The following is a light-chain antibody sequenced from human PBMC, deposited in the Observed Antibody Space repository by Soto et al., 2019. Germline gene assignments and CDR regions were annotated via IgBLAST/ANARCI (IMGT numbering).Light chain of an antibody. CDR1: QSVSSSY. CDR3: QQYVSSPRT. J-gene: IGKJ1*01. V-gene: IGKV3-20*01. Sequence: EIVLTQSPGTLSLSPGERATLSCRASQSVSSSYLAWYQQKPGQAPRLLIYGASSRATGIPDRFSGSGAGTDFTLTINRLEPEEFAEYYCQQYVSSPRTFGQGTKVEIK. CDR2: GAS.